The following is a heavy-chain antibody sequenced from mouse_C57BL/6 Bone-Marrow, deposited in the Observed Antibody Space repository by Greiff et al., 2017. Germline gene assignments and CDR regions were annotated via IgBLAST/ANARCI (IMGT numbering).Heavy chain of an antibody. CDR2: INPGSGGT. CDR3: ARCRLRLEGDY. D-gene: IGHD3-2*02. Sequence: VQLQQSVAELVRPGTSVKLSCKASGYAFTNSFIEWVKQRPGQGLEWIGVINPGSGGTNYNAKFQGKATLTADTSASTAYMQLSSLTSEDAAVYFCARCRLRLEGDYWGQGTSVTVSA. CDR1: GYAFTNSF. J-gene: IGHJ4*01. V-gene: IGHV1-54*01.